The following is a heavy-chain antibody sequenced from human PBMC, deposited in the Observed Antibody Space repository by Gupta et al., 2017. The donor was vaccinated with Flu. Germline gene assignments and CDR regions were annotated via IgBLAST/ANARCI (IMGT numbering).Heavy chain of an antibody. CDR1: GYSITSYY. J-gene: IGHJ4*02. CDR3: ASAPTFYFFHY. Sequence: QVQLQESGPGLVKPSETLSLTCSVSGYSITSYYWSWIRQPPGKGLEWIGYIYYRESANYNPSLKSRATISVDTSKNRFSLKLSSVTAADTAVYYCASAPTFYFFHYWGQGALVTVSS. CDR2: IYYRESA. V-gene: IGHV4-59*08.